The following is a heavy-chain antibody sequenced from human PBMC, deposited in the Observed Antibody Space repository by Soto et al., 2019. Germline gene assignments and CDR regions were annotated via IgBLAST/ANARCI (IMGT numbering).Heavy chain of an antibody. V-gene: IGHV3-7*01. D-gene: IGHD6-19*01. Sequence: GGSLRLSCAASGFTFSSYWMSWVRQAPGKGLEWVANIKQDGSEKYYVDSVKGRFTISRDNAKNSLYLQMNSLRAEDTAVYYCARAAGYSSGWYFDYWGQGTLVTVSS. J-gene: IGHJ4*02. CDR2: IKQDGSEK. CDR1: GFTFSSYW. CDR3: ARAAGYSSGWYFDY.